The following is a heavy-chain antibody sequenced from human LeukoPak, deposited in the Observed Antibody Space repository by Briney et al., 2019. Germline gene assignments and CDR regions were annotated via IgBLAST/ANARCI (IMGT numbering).Heavy chain of an antibody. CDR1: GGSISSSSYY. V-gene: IGHV4-39*01. J-gene: IGHJ3*02. CDR2: IYYSGST. D-gene: IGHD3-22*01. Sequence: SETLSLTCTVSGGSISSSSYYWGWIRQPPGKGLEWIGSIYYSGSTYYNPSLKSRVTISVDTSKNQFSLKLSSVTAADTAVYYCARRPGLRMIVVTVGAFDIWGQGTMVTVSS. CDR3: ARRPGLRMIVVTVGAFDI.